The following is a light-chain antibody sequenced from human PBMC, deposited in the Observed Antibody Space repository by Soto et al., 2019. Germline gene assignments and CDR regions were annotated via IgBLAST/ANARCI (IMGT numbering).Light chain of an antibody. J-gene: IGKJ4*01. Sequence: ENVLTQSPGRLSLSPGERATLSCRASQSVARNSIAWYQQKVGQPPRLLIYGASGRATGVPDRISGSGSGTVFTLTIERVEAEDVVVYHCQQYATSPLTFGGGTTLEIK. V-gene: IGKV3-20*01. CDR2: GAS. CDR3: QQYATSPLT. CDR1: QSVARNS.